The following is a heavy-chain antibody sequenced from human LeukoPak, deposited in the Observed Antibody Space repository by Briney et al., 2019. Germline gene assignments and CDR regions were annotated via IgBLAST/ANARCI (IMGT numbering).Heavy chain of an antibody. CDR3: ARDYSSGWYLRY. D-gene: IGHD6-19*01. Sequence: PGGSLRLSCAASEFTFSSYAMHWVRQAPGKGLEWVAVISYDGSNKYYADSVKGRFTISRDNSKNTLYLQVNSLRAEDTAVYYCARDYSSGWYLRYWGQGTLSPSPQ. CDR2: ISYDGSNK. CDR1: EFTFSSYA. J-gene: IGHJ4*02. V-gene: IGHV3-30*04.